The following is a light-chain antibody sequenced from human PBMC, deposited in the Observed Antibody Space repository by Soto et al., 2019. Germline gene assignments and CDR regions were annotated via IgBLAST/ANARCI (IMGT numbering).Light chain of an antibody. CDR2: DAS. CDR1: QTISSW. Sequence: DIQMTQSPSTLSGSVGDRVTITCRASQTISSWLAWYQQKPGKAPKFLIYDASNLQSGVPSRFSGGGSGTDFTLTISSLQPEDFATYYCQQSYSTPRTFGQGTKVDI. J-gene: IGKJ1*01. CDR3: QQSYSTPRT. V-gene: IGKV1-39*01.